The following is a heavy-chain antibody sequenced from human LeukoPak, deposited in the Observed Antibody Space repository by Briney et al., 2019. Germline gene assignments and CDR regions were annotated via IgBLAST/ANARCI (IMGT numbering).Heavy chain of an antibody. V-gene: IGHV3-30-3*02. D-gene: IGHD3-9*01. CDR1: GFTFSSYA. J-gene: IGHJ4*02. Sequence: PGRSLRLSCAASGFTFSSYAMHWVRQAPGKGLEWVAVISYDGSNKYYADSVKGRFTISRDNSKNTLYLQMNSLRAEDTAVYYCAKFRRILTGYYNNYFDYWGQGTLVTVSS. CDR2: ISYDGSNK. CDR3: AKFRRILTGYYNNYFDY.